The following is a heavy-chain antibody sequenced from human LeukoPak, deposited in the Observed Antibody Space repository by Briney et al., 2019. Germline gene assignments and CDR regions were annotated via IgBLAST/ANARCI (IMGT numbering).Heavy chain of an antibody. CDR3: ATGGYCSGGSCYSFFDY. CDR1: GYSFNTYW. V-gene: IGHV5-51*01. Sequence: GESLKISCKGSGYSFNTYWIGWVRQMPGKGLEWMGIIYPGDSDTRYSPSFEGQVTISADKSISTAYLQWSSLKASDTAMYYCATGGYCSGGSCYSFFDYRGQGTLVTVSS. CDR2: IYPGDSDT. J-gene: IGHJ4*02. D-gene: IGHD2-15*01.